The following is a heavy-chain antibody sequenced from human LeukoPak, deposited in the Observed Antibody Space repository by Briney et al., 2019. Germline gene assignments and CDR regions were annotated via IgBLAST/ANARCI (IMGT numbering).Heavy chain of an antibody. CDR2: IKSKTDGGTT. D-gene: IGHD2-2*02. CDR3: ARYCSSTSCYRPP. J-gene: IGHJ5*02. Sequence: GGSLRLSCAASGFIFSNAWMTWVRQAPGKGLEWVGRIKSKTDGGTTDYAAPVKGRFTISRDDSKNTLYLHLNSLKTEDTAVYYCARYCSSTSCYRPPWGQGTLVTVSS. V-gene: IGHV3-15*01. CDR1: GFIFSNAW.